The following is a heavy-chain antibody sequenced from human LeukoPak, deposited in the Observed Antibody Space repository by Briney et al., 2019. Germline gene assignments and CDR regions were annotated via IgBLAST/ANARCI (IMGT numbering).Heavy chain of an antibody. V-gene: IGHV4-59*08. CDR2: IYYSGST. CDR3: AGLLPRYYYYGMDV. Sequence: SETLSLTCTVSGGSISSYYWSWIRQPPGKGLEWIGYIYYSGSTNYNPSLKSRVTISVDTSKSQFSLKLSSVTAADTAVYYCAGLLPRYYYYGMDVWGQGTTVTVSS. D-gene: IGHD2-21*01. J-gene: IGHJ6*02. CDR1: GGSISSYY.